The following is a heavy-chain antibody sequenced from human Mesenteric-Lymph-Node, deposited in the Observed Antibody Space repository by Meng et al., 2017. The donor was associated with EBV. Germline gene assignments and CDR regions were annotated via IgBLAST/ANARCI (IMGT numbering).Heavy chain of an antibody. Sequence: QVLLPESGPGLVKSSGTLSLTWARSGGSITRRIWWTWVRQPPGKGLEWIGEIYHIGSTNYTPSLKTRVSISVDRSKNQFSLNLTSVTAADTAVYYCAKVMDSGTWLDPWGQGSLVTVSS. CDR2: IYHIGST. CDR3: AKVMDSGTWLDP. J-gene: IGHJ5*02. D-gene: IGHD1-14*01. V-gene: IGHV4-4*02. CDR1: GGSITRRIW.